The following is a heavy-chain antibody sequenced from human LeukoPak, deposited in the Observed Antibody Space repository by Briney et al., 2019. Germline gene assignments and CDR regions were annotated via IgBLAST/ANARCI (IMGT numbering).Heavy chain of an antibody. Sequence: GVSVRLSCAASGFTFSSYCMNWVRQAPGKGLEWVAFTSYDGSNKFHAHSMKGRFTISSDNSKNTLFLQMNSLRVEDTAVYYCARGKYNNGWDYFDYWGQGAQVTV. J-gene: IGHJ4*02. V-gene: IGHV3-30*03. CDR2: TSYDGSNK. CDR3: ARGKYNNGWDYFDY. D-gene: IGHD6-19*01. CDR1: GFTFSSYC.